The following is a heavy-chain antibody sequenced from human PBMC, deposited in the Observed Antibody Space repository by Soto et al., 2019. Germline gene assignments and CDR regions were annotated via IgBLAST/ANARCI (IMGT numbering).Heavy chain of an antibody. CDR1: GGTFSSYA. Sequence: QVQLVQSGAEVKKPGSSVKVSCKASGGTFSSYAISWVRQAPGQGLEWMGGVIPLFGTANYAQEFQGRVTVTADEPTSTSYMELSSLRSEDTAVYYCARDTPDRISCYDPFGYWSQGTLVTVSS. V-gene: IGHV1-69*01. CDR2: VIPLFGTA. D-gene: IGHD6-13*01. J-gene: IGHJ4*02. CDR3: ARDTPDRISCYDPFGY.